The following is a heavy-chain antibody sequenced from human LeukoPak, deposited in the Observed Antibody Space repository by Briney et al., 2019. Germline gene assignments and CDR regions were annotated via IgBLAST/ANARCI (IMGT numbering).Heavy chain of an antibody. Sequence: SETLSLTCAVYGGSFSGYYWSWIRQPPGKGLEWIGEINHSGSTNYNPSLKSRVTISVDTSKNQFSLKPSSVTAADTAVYYCARKSSGYSYWGQGTLVTVSS. J-gene: IGHJ4*02. CDR3: ARKSSGYSY. V-gene: IGHV4-34*01. CDR1: GGSFSGYY. D-gene: IGHD3-22*01. CDR2: INHSGST.